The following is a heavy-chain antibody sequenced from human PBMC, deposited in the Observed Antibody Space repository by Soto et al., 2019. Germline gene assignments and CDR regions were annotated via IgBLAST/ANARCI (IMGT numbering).Heavy chain of an antibody. CDR3: ARARIMITFGGVIARGAFDY. D-gene: IGHD3-16*02. V-gene: IGHV4-34*01. Sequence: PSETLSLTCAVYGGSFSGYYWSWIRQPPGKGLEWIGEINHSGSTNYNPSLKSRVTISVDTSKNQFSLKLSSVTAADTAVYYCARARIMITFGGVIARGAFDYWGQGTLVTVS. J-gene: IGHJ4*02. CDR2: INHSGST. CDR1: GGSFSGYY.